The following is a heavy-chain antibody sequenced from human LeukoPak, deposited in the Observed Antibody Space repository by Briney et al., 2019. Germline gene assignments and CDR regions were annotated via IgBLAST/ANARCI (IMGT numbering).Heavy chain of an antibody. CDR3: ARDLIGRYNFDY. V-gene: IGHV3-30-3*01. D-gene: IGHD3-10*01. Sequence: SGGSLRLSCAASGFTFSDYNMHWVRQAPGKGLDWVALMSPDGNKKYYADSVKGRFTISRDNSKNTVDLQLNSLRAEDTAVYYCARDLIGRYNFDYCGQGTLVTVSS. CDR2: MSPDGNKK. CDR1: GFTFSDYN. J-gene: IGHJ4*02.